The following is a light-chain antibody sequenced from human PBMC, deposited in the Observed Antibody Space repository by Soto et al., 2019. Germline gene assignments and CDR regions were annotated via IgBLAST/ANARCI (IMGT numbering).Light chain of an antibody. J-gene: IGLJ2*01. CDR1: SSNIGSNT. Sequence: QPVLTQPPSASGTPGQRVTISCSGSSSNIGSNTVNWYQQLPGTAPKLLIYSNNQRPSGVPDRFSGSKSGTSASLAISGLQSEDEADYYCAAWDDSLTSVVFGGGTKLTVL. CDR3: AAWDDSLTSVV. V-gene: IGLV1-44*01. CDR2: SNN.